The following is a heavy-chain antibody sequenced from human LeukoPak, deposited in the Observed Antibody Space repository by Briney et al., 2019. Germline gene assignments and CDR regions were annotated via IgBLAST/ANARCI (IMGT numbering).Heavy chain of an antibody. CDR1: GFPFSDYY. D-gene: IGHD3-10*01. CDR2: ISSSGSTI. Sequence: GGSLRLPCAASGFPFSDYYMCWIRQAPGKGLECVSYISSSGSTIYYSDSVKGRFTISRDNAKNSLYLQMNSLRAEDTAVYYCVRYRNLLWFGELLALFDYWGQGTLVTVSS. V-gene: IGHV3-11*01. J-gene: IGHJ4*02. CDR3: VRYRNLLWFGELLALFDY.